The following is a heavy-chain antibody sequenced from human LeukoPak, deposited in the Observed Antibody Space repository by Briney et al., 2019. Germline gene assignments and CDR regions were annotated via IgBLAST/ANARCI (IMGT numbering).Heavy chain of an antibody. Sequence: PGGSLRLSCAASGFTFSSYAMSWVRQAPGKRLEWVSAISGSGGSTAYADSVKGRFTISRDGSKSTLYLEMNSLRGEDTALYYCAKVTGLSDYYDSSGYYYNAFDIWGQGTMVAVSS. J-gene: IGHJ3*02. CDR1: GFTFSSYA. V-gene: IGHV3-23*01. CDR3: AKVTGLSDYYDSSGYYYNAFDI. D-gene: IGHD3-22*01. CDR2: ISGSGGST.